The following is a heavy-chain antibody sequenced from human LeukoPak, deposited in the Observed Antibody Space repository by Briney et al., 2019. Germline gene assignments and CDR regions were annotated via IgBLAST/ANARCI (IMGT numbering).Heavy chain of an antibody. Sequence: PSETLSLTCTVSGGSISSYYWSWIRQPPGKGLEWIGYIYYSGSTNYNPSLKSRVTISVDTSKNQFSLKLSSVTAADTAVHYCARQWYGGWFDPWGQGTLVTVSS. CDR3: ARQWYGGWFDP. D-gene: IGHD3-10*01. V-gene: IGHV4-59*08. J-gene: IGHJ5*02. CDR1: GGSISSYY. CDR2: IYYSGST.